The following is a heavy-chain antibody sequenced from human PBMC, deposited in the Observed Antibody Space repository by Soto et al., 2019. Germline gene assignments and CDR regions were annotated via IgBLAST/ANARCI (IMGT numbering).Heavy chain of an antibody. V-gene: IGHV3-23*01. CDR1: GFTFSSYA. J-gene: IGHJ6*02. Sequence: GGSLRLSCAASGFTFSSYAMSWVRQAPGKGLEWVSAISGSGGSTYYADSVKGRFTISRDNSKNTLYLQMNSLRAEDTAVYYCAKELYSSSRDYYYYGMDVWGQGTTVTVS. CDR3: AKELYSSSRDYYYYGMDV. D-gene: IGHD6-6*01. CDR2: ISGSGGST.